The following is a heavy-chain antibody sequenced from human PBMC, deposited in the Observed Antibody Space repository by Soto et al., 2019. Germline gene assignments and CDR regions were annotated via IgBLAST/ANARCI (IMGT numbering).Heavy chain of an antibody. D-gene: IGHD3-3*01. CDR1: GYTFTNYG. CDR3: ARDATIFGLPIAGGAFDI. J-gene: IGHJ3*02. V-gene: IGHV1-18*01. CDR2: ISVYNGNT. Sequence: QVQLVQSGAEVKKPGASVKVSCKASGYTFTNYGLSWVRQAPGKGLEWMGWISVYNGNTNYAQKFQGRVTMTTDTSTNTAYMDLRSLRSDDTAVYYCARDATIFGLPIAGGAFDIWGQGTIVTVSS.